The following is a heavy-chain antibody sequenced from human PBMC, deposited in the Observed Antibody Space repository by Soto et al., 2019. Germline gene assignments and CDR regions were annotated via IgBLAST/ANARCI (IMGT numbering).Heavy chain of an antibody. Sequence: GCLRLSCAASGFSFSSYAMSGVRQAPGKGLEWVSAISGSVGSTYYADSVKGRFTISRDNSKNTLYLQMNSLRAEDTAVYYCVCSPSTYYDFWSGYSPFYSWGQGTLVTVSS. D-gene: IGHD3-3*01. CDR1: GFSFSSYA. CDR2: ISGSVGST. CDR3: VCSPSTYYDFWSGYSPFYS. J-gene: IGHJ4*02. V-gene: IGHV3-23*01.